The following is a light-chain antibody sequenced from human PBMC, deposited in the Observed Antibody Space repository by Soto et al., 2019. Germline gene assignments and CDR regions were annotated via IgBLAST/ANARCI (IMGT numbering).Light chain of an antibody. CDR3: QQYYSTSRT. Sequence: DIQMTQSPSSLSASVEDRVIITCRASQSISNHLNWYQQKPGKAPKLLIFAASSLQSGVPSRFSGSGSGTDFTLTISSLQAEDVAVYYCQQYYSTSRTFGQGTKVDNK. CDR2: AAS. V-gene: IGKV1-39*01. J-gene: IGKJ1*01. CDR1: QSISNH.